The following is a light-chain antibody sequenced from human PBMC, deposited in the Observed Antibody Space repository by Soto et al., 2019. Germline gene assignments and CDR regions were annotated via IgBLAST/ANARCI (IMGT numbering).Light chain of an antibody. CDR2: EVS. J-gene: IGLJ1*01. Sequence: QSVLTQPPSASGSPGQSVTISCTGTSGDVGGYNYVSWYQQHPGKAPKLMIFEVSERPSGVPDRFSASKSGNTASLTVSGLQAEDEADYYCSSYAGSNNYVFGPGTKLTVL. CDR1: SGDVGGYNY. CDR3: SSYAGSNNYV. V-gene: IGLV2-8*01.